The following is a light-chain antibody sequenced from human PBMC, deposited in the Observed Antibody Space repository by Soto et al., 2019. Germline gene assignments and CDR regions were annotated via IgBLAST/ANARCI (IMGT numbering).Light chain of an antibody. Sequence: EIVLTQSPGTLSLSPGERATLSCRASQSVRSSYLAWYQQKPGQAPRLLIYDASSRATGIPDRFSGGGSGTDFTLTISRLEPEDFAVFYCQQYDSSPYTFGQGTKLDIK. CDR3: QQYDSSPYT. J-gene: IGKJ2*01. V-gene: IGKV3-20*01. CDR1: QSVRSSY. CDR2: DAS.